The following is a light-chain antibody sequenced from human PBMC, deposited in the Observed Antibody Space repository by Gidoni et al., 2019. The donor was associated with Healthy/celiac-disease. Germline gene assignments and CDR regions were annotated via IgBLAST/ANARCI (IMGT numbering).Light chain of an antibody. V-gene: IGKV4-1*01. CDR3: QQYYSTPLT. J-gene: IGKJ3*01. CDR1: QSVLYSSNNKNY. CDR2: WAS. Sequence: IVMTQSPDSLAVSLGARATINCKSSQSVLYSSNNKNYLAWYQQKPGQPPKLLIYWASTRESGVPDRFSGSGSGTDFTLTIRSLQAEDVAVYYCQQYYSTPLTFGPGTKVDIK.